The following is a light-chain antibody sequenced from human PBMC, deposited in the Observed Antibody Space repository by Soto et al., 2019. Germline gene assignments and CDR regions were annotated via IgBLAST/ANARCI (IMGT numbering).Light chain of an antibody. Sequence: DMPMTQRPSTLSASVGDRVTITCRASQSISSWLAWYQQKPGKAPKLLIYKASSLESGVPSRFSGSGSGTEFTLTISSLQPDDFATYYCQQYNSYSRTFGQGTKVDIK. CDR1: QSISSW. J-gene: IGKJ1*01. CDR2: KAS. V-gene: IGKV1-5*03. CDR3: QQYNSYSRT.